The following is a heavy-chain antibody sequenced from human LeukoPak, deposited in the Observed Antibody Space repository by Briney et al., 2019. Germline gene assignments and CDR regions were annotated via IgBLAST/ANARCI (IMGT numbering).Heavy chain of an antibody. J-gene: IGHJ2*01. V-gene: IGHV4-38-2*02. Sequence: SETLSLTRTVSGYSISSGYYWVWIRQPPGKGLEWIGSIYHSGSTYYNPSLKSRVTISVDTSKNQFSLKLSSVTAADTAVYYCASNCYDSSGYYNWYFDLWGRGTLVTVSS. CDR3: ASNCYDSSGYYNWYFDL. CDR2: IYHSGST. CDR1: GYSISSGYY. D-gene: IGHD3-22*01.